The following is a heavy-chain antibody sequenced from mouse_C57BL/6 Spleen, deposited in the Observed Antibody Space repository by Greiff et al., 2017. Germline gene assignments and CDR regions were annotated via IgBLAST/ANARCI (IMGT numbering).Heavy chain of an antibody. J-gene: IGHJ2*01. V-gene: IGHV1-7*01. CDR2: INPSSGYT. CDR3: ASPESLDY. CDR1: GYTFTSYW. Sequence: QVHVKQSGAELAKPGASVKLSCKASGYTFTSYWMHWVKQRPGQGLEWIGYINPSSGYTKYNQKFKDKATLTADKSSSTAYMQLSSLTYEDSAVYYCASPESLDYWGQGTTLTVSS.